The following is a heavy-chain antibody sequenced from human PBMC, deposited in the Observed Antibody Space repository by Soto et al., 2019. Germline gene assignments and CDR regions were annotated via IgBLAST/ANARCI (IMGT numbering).Heavy chain of an antibody. Sequence: QVQLVQSGAEVKKPGSSVKVSCKASGGTFSSYTISWVRQAPGQGLEWMGRIILILGIANYAQKFQGRVTITADKSTSTAYMEMSSLRSEDTAVYYCARDLGVNAVAGHQLVYWGQGTLVTVSS. CDR1: GGTFSSYT. CDR3: ARDLGVNAVAGHQLVY. CDR2: IILILGIA. V-gene: IGHV1-69*08. J-gene: IGHJ4*02. D-gene: IGHD6-19*01.